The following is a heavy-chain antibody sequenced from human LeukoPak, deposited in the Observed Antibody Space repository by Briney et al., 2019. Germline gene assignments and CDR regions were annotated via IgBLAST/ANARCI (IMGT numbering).Heavy chain of an antibody. CDR2: IRYDGSNK. CDR1: GFTFSSHG. J-gene: IGHJ3*02. V-gene: IGHV3-30*02. Sequence: GGSLRLSCAASGFTFSSHGMHWVRQAPGKGLEWVAFIRYDGSNKYYADSVKGRFTISRDNSKNTLYLQMNSLRAEDTAVYYCAKDTVLNDAFDIWGQGTMVTVSS. CDR3: AKDTVLNDAFDI. D-gene: IGHD4-17*01.